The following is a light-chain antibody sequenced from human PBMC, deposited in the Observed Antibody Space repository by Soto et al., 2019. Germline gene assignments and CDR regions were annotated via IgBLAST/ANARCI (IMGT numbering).Light chain of an antibody. J-gene: IGKJ5*01. CDR1: QSVSSY. Sequence: EIVLTQSPATLSLSPGERATLSCRAGQSVSSYLAWYQQKPGQPPRLLLYDASSRATGSPARFSGSGSETDFTLPIRRLEPQDFAVYYCQQRSTWPMITFGQGTRLAI. V-gene: IGKV3-11*01. CDR2: DAS. CDR3: QQRSTWPMIT.